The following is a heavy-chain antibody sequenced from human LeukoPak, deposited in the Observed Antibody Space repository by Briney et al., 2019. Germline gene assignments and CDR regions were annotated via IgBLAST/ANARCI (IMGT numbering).Heavy chain of an antibody. CDR2: IYYSGTT. Sequence: PSETLSLTCTVSGGSVNSDSHYWNWIRQSPGKGLEWIGYIYYSGTTTYNPSLKSRVTISLDTSKNQFSLKLTSVTAADTAVYYCARAGRSYQLLPYYYYGMDVWGQGTTVTVSS. D-gene: IGHD2-2*01. CDR3: ARAGRSYQLLPYYYYGMDV. V-gene: IGHV4-61*01. CDR1: GGSVNSDSHY. J-gene: IGHJ6*02.